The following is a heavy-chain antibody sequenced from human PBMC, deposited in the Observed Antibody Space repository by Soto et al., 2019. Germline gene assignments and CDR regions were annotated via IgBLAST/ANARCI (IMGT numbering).Heavy chain of an antibody. CDR3: ARGPRRRGYSYGPFDY. V-gene: IGHV4-59*01. Sequence: PSETLSLTCTVSGGSSSSYYWSWIRQPPGKGLEWIGYIYYSGSTNYNPSLKSRVTISVDTSKNQFSLKLSSVTAADTAVYYCARGPRRRGYSYGPFDYWGQGTLVTVSS. J-gene: IGHJ4*02. CDR2: IYYSGST. D-gene: IGHD5-18*01. CDR1: GGSSSSYY.